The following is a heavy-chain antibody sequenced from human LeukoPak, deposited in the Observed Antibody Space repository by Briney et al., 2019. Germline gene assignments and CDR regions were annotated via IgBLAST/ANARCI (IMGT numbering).Heavy chain of an antibody. CDR3: ASRGYYYVSDI. J-gene: IGHJ3*02. D-gene: IGHD3-22*01. Sequence: ASVTVSCKASGYTFTDYCIHWVRQAPGQGLEWMGWINPTSGGPNYAQKFQGRVTITRDTSIATAYMELTRLRTDDTAIYYCASRGYYYVSDIWGQRTMVTASS. CDR2: INPTSGGP. CDR1: GYTFTDYC. V-gene: IGHV1-2*02.